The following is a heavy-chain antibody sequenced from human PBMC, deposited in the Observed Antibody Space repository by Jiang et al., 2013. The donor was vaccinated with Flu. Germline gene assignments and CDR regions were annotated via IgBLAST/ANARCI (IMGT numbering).Heavy chain of an antibody. Sequence: SGAEVKKPGSSVKVSCKASGGTFSSYAISWVRQAPGQGLEWMGGIIPIFGTANYAQKFQGRVTITADESTSTAYMELSSLRSEDTAVYYCGGPSVQQLVGGVESGYYYGMDVWAKGPRSPSP. CDR2: IIPIFGTA. CDR1: GGTFSSYA. V-gene: IGHV1-69*01. D-gene: IGHD6-13*01. CDR3: GGPSVQQLVGGVESGYYYGMDV. J-gene: IGHJ6*02.